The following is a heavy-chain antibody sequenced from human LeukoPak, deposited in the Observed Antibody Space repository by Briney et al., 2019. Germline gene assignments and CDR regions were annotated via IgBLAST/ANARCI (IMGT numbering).Heavy chain of an antibody. CDR1: GGSISSSSYY. CDR2: IYYSGST. J-gene: IGHJ3*02. Sequence: SETLSLTCTVSGGSISSSSYYWGWIRQPPGKGLEWIGYIYYSGSTYYNPSLKSRVTISVDTSKDQFSLKLSSVTAADTAVYYCQSGYDAFDIWGQGTMVTVSS. V-gene: IGHV4-30-4*08. D-gene: IGHD5-12*01. CDR3: QSGYDAFDI.